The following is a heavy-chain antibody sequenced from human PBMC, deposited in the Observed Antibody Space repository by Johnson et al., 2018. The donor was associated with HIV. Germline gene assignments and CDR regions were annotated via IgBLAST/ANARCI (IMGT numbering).Heavy chain of an antibody. J-gene: IGHJ3*02. D-gene: IGHD5-12*01. V-gene: IGHV3-7*01. Sequence: EKLVESGGGLVQPGGSLRLSCAASGFTFSSYWMSWVRQAPGKGLEWVANIKQDGSEKYYVDSVKGRFTISRDNAKNSLYLQMNSLRAEDTAVYYCARDRPSKWLRSNDDAFDIWGQGTMVTVSS. CDR2: IKQDGSEK. CDR3: ARDRPSKWLRSNDDAFDI. CDR1: GFTFSSYW.